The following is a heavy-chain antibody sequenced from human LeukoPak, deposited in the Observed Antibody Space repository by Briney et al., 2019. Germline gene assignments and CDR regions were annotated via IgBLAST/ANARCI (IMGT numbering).Heavy chain of an antibody. Sequence: SETLSLTCTVSGGTISSYYWNWIRQPPGKRLEWIGYIHYSGSTKYNPSLKGRVTISVDTSKNQFSLKLSSVTAADTAVYYCARWYSSGWAFDYWGQGTLVTVSS. CDR3: ARWYSSGWAFDY. V-gene: IGHV4-59*08. D-gene: IGHD6-19*01. J-gene: IGHJ4*02. CDR2: IHYSGST. CDR1: GGTISSYY.